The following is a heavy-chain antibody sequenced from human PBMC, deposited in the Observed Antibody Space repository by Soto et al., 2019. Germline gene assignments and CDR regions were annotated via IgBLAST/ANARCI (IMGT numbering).Heavy chain of an antibody. CDR3: TRESNVPATNFYSMDV. J-gene: IGHJ6*02. D-gene: IGHD2-15*01. CDR1: GFTFGDYA. Sequence: KAGGSLRLSCTVSGFTFGDYAMNWFRQAPGKGLEWVGFIRSKAYGGTTEYAASVKGRFTISRDDSKSIAYLQMNSLKTEDTAVYYCTRESNVPATNFYSMDVWGQGTTVTVSS. CDR2: IRSKAYGGTT. V-gene: IGHV3-49*05.